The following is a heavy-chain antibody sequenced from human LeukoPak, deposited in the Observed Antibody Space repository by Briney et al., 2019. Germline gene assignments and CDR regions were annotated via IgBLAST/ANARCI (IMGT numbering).Heavy chain of an antibody. CDR2: IYYSGCT. CDR3: ARRTRDDYYDSSGYTRDY. Sequence: SETLSLTCTVSGGSIGSSSYYWGWIRQPPGKGLEWIGSIYYSGCTYYNPSLKSRVTISVDTSKNQFSLKLSSVTAADTAVYYCARRTRDDYYDSSGYTRDYWGQGTLVTVSS. CDR1: GGSIGSSSYY. D-gene: IGHD3-22*01. J-gene: IGHJ4*02. V-gene: IGHV4-39*01.